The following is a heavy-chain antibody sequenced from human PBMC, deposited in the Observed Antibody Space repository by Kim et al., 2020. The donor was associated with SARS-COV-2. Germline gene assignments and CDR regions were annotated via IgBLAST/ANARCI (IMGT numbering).Heavy chain of an antibody. J-gene: IGHJ6*03. CDR3: ARNPVGMENYYYYYMDV. Sequence: SVKVSCKASGGTFSSYAISWVRQAPGQGLEWMGRIIPIFGIANYAQKFQGRVTITADKSTSTAYMELSSLRSEDTAVYYCARNPVGMENYYYYYMDVWGKGTTVTVSS. CDR1: GGTFSSYA. D-gene: IGHD1-26*01. V-gene: IGHV1-69*04. CDR2: IIPIFGIA.